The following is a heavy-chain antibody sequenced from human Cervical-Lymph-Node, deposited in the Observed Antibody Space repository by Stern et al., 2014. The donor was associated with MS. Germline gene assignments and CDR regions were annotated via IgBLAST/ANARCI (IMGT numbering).Heavy chain of an antibody. V-gene: IGHV3-21*01. CDR1: GFTFSSYS. J-gene: IGHJ5*02. Sequence: MQLVQSGGGLVKPGGSLRLSCAASGFTFSSYSMNWVRQAPGKGLEWVSSISSSSSYIYYADSVKGRFTISRDKAKNSLYLQMNSLRAEDTAVYYCARAEGDWFDPWGQGTLVTVSS. CDR2: ISSSSSYI. CDR3: ARAEGDWFDP.